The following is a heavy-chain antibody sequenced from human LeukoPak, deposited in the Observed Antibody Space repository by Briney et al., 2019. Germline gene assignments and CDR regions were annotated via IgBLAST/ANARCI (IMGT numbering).Heavy chain of an antibody. CDR3: ARGRAPVTMIRGAPGGFDP. CDR2: MFYSGST. D-gene: IGHD3-10*01. V-gene: IGHV4-59*11. Sequence: SETLSLTCTVSGGSISSHFWSWIRQPPGKGLEWIGYMFYSGSTNYNPSLKSRVTISVDASKNQFSLKLTSLRASDPAVFYCARGRAPVTMIRGAPGGFDPWGQGTLVTVSS. CDR1: GGSISSHF. J-gene: IGHJ5*02.